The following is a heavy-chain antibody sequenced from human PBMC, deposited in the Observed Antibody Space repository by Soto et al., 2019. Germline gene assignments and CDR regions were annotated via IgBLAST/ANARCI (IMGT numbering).Heavy chain of an antibody. CDR2: ISGSGGST. D-gene: IGHD3-10*01. Sequence: EVQLLESGGGLVQPGGSLRLSCAASGFTFSSYAMSWVRQAPGKGLEWVSAISGSGGSTYYADSVKGRFTISRDNSKNTLYVQMNSLRAEDTAVYYCAKSTGRSMVRGVLGYWGQGTLVTVSS. J-gene: IGHJ4*02. CDR1: GFTFSSYA. V-gene: IGHV3-23*01. CDR3: AKSTGRSMVRGVLGY.